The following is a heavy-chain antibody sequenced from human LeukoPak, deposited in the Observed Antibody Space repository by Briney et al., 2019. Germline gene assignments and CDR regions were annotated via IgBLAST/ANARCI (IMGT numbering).Heavy chain of an antibody. D-gene: IGHD1-1*01. Sequence: GGSVKVSCKASGYTFTSYGISWVRQAPGQGLEGMGCISAYNGNTNYAQKLQGRVTMTTDTSTSIAYMELRSLRSDDTAVYYCARATYNWNDVANWFDPWGQGTLVTVSS. CDR2: ISAYNGNT. CDR1: GYTFTSYG. CDR3: ARATYNWNDVANWFDP. V-gene: IGHV1-18*01. J-gene: IGHJ5*02.